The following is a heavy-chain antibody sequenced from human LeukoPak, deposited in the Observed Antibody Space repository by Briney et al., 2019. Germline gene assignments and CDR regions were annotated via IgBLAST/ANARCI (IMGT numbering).Heavy chain of an antibody. CDR3: ARGGRELSY. CDR1: GGSISSNSYY. CDR2: IYYNGNT. D-gene: IGHD1-26*01. Sequence: SETLSLTCTVSGGSISSNSYYWGWIRQPPGEGLEWIGSIYYNGNTFHNPSLKSRVTISVDTSKNQFSLEVTSVTAADTAVYYCARGGRELSYWGQGTLVTVSS. J-gene: IGHJ4*02. V-gene: IGHV4-39*07.